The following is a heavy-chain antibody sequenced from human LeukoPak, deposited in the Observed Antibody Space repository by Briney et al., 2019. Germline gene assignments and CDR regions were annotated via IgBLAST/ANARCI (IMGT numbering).Heavy chain of an antibody. CDR2: IRYDGSYK. D-gene: IGHD2-15*01. CDR3: AKTGSWGSSNYYFDY. Sequence: GGSLRLSCAASGFTFSGYDLHWVRQAPGKGLEWVAFIRYDGSYKYYADSVKGRFTISRDNSKNTLYLQMNSLRAEDTALYYCAKTGSWGSSNYYFDYWGQGTLVTVSS. J-gene: IGHJ4*02. V-gene: IGHV3-30*02. CDR1: GFTFSGYD.